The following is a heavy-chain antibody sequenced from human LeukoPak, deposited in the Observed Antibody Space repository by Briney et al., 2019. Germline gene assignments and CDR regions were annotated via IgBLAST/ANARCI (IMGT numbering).Heavy chain of an antibody. D-gene: IGHD2-15*01. Sequence: RSLRLSCAATGVTFSSYGMHWVRQAPGKGLEWVAVISYDGSNKYYADSVKGRFTISRDNSKNTLYLQMTSLRAEDTAVYYGAREMVVVLAHDAFDIWGQGTMVTVSS. CDR1: GVTFSSYG. CDR2: ISYDGSNK. J-gene: IGHJ3*02. CDR3: AREMVVVLAHDAFDI. V-gene: IGHV3-33*01.